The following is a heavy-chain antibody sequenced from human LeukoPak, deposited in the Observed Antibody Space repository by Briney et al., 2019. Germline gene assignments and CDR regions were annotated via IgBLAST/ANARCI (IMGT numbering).Heavy chain of an antibody. CDR3: ARGGRDGMDV. CDR1: GYSFTSYG. V-gene: IGHV1-18*01. Sequence: ASVKVSCKASGYSFTSYGFAWVRRAPGQGLEWMGWVSAYDGSTNYAQKIRGRVTMTTDASKNTVYMELRSLRFDDTAVYYCARGGRDGMDVWGQGTTVTVSS. CDR2: VSAYDGST. J-gene: IGHJ6*02. D-gene: IGHD3-10*01.